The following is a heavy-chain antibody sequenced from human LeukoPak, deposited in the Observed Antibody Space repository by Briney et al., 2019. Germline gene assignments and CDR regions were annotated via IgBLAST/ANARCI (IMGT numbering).Heavy chain of an antibody. CDR2: INPSGGST. Sequence: ASVKVSCKASGYTSTSYYMHWVRQAPGQGLEWMGIINPSGGSTSYAQKFQGRVTMTRDTSTSTVYMELSSLRSEDTAVYYCARASNPKNYGDYDWFDPWGQGTLVTVSS. J-gene: IGHJ5*02. CDR1: GYTSTSYY. CDR3: ARASNPKNYGDYDWFDP. V-gene: IGHV1-46*01. D-gene: IGHD4-17*01.